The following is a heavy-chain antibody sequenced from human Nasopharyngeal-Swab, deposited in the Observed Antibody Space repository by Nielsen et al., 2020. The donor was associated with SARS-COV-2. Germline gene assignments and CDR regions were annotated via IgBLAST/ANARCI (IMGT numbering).Heavy chain of an antibody. J-gene: IGHJ3*02. Sequence: SVKVSCKASGYTFTSYGISWVRQAPGQELEWMGGIIPILGIANYAQKFQGRVTITADKSTSTAYMELSSLRSEDTAVYYCAREILRFLEWLLPDAFDIWGQGTMVTVSS. D-gene: IGHD3-3*01. CDR2: IIPILGIA. CDR3: AREILRFLEWLLPDAFDI. V-gene: IGHV1-69*10. CDR1: GYTFTSYG.